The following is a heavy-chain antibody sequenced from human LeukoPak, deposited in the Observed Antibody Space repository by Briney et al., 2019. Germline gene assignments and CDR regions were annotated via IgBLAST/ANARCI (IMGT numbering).Heavy chain of an antibody. CDR1: GFAFNTYA. Sequence: GGSLRLSCAASGFAFNTYAMHWIRQAPDKGLEWVTIISFDGSNKFYADSVKGRFTISRDNSRNTLYLQMNSLRGEDTAVYYCARAGTTYTGYYHHAVDVWGQGTTVAVSS. CDR2: ISFDGSNK. V-gene: IGHV3-30-3*01. CDR3: ARAGTTYTGYYHHAVDV. D-gene: IGHD1-14*01. J-gene: IGHJ6*02.